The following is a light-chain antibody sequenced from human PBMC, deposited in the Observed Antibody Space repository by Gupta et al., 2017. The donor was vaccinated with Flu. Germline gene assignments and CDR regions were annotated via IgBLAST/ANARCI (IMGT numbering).Light chain of an antibody. CDR2: AAS. CDR1: QGIHNF. Sequence: DIQMTQSPSFLSASVGDRVTITCRSSQGIHNFLAWYQQTPWKAPKLLIYAASTWKSGVPARFRGSGSGTEFTLTISSLQPEDFAIYYCQQVNSYPLSVGHGTKVDFK. CDR3: QQVNSYPLS. J-gene: IGKJ3*01. V-gene: IGKV1-9*01.